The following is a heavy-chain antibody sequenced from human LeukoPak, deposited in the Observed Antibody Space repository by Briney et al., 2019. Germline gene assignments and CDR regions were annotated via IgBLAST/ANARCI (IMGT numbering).Heavy chain of an antibody. CDR1: GFTFSRNA. V-gene: IGHV3-21*04. CDR2: ISSSSNYM. D-gene: IGHD3-9*01. Sequence: PGGSLRLSCAASGFTFSRNAMNWVRQAPGKGLEWVSFISSSSNYMSYADSVKGRFTISRDNSKNTLYLQMNSLRAEDTAVYYCAKDYDILTGYLSDLGYWGQGTLVTVSS. J-gene: IGHJ4*02. CDR3: AKDYDILTGYLSDLGY.